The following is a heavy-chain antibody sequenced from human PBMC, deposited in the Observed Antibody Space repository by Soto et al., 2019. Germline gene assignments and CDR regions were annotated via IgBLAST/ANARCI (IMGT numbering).Heavy chain of an antibody. D-gene: IGHD5-12*01. CDR1: GGSISSYY. V-gene: IGHV4-59*01. Sequence: SETLSLTCTVSGGSISSYYWSWIRQPPGKGLEWIGYIYYSGSTNYNPSLKSRVTISVDTSKNQFSPKLSSVTAADTAVYYCARDLGDGYNSQLFDYWGQGTLVTVSS. CDR2: IYYSGST. J-gene: IGHJ4*02. CDR3: ARDLGDGYNSQLFDY.